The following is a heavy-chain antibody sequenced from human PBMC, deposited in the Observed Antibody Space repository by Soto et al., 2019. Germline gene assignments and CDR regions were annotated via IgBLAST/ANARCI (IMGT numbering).Heavy chain of an antibody. CDR1: GGSIRSSSYY. D-gene: IGHD6-6*01. J-gene: IGHJ5*02. CDR3: ARHGLSIAAPGGWFDP. V-gene: IGHV4-39*01. Sequence: SETLSLTCTVSGGSIRSSSYYWGWIRQPPGKGLEWIGSIYYSGSTYYNPSLKSRVTISVDTSKNQFSLKLSSVTAADTAVYYCARHGLSIAAPGGWFDPWGQGTLVTVSS. CDR2: IYYSGST.